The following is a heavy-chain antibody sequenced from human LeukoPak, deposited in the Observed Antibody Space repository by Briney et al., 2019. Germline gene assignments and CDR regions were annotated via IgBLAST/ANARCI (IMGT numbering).Heavy chain of an antibody. CDR1: GFTFSSYW. D-gene: IGHD2-15*01. CDR2: INSDGSST. J-gene: IGHJ4*02. CDR3: ARDRYSGGSCYANDY. V-gene: IGHV3-74*01. Sequence: GGSLRLSCAASGFTFSSYWMHWVRQAPCKGLVWVSRINSDGSSTSYADSVKGRFTISRDNAKNTLYLQMNSLRAEDTAVYYCARDRYSGGSCYANDYWGQGTLVTVSS.